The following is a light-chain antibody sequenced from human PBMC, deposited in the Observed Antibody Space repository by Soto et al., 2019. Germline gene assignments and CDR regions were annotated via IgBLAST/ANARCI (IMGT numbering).Light chain of an antibody. CDR1: QSIRSW. Sequence: DIQMTQSPSTLSASVGDRVTITCRASQSIRSWLAWYQQKPGKAPNLLIYAASSLQSGIPSRFRGSGSGTDFTLTISSLQPEDFAAYYCQQYAGTLRTFGQGTKVDIK. V-gene: IGKV1-5*01. CDR3: QQYAGTLRT. J-gene: IGKJ1*01. CDR2: AAS.